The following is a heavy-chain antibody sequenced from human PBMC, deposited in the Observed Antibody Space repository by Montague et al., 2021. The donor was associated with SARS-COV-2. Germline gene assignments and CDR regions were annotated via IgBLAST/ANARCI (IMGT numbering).Heavy chain of an antibody. CDR3: ARGRQHFNMIVVVMTGGEYYFDD. D-gene: IGHD3-22*01. Sequence: SETLSLTCAVYGGSFSDYFWTWIRQPPGKGLEWIGEINHRGTSNYNPSLKSRVSISVDTSKNQSSLYLGSVTAADTAVYYCARGRQHFNMIVVVMTGGEYYFDDWGQGTLVTVSS. V-gene: IGHV4-34*01. J-gene: IGHJ4*02. CDR1: GGSFSDYF. CDR2: INHRGTS.